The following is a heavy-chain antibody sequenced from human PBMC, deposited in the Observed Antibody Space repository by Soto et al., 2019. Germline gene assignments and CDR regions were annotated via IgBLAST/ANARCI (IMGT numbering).Heavy chain of an antibody. CDR1: GASIRGFY. Sequence: PAETLSLTCTVSGASIRGFYWSWIRKSAGKGLEWIGRIYATGTTDYNPSLKSRVMMSVDTSKKQFSLKLRSVTAADTAVYYCVRDGTKTLRDSLDPSGQGISVTVSS. D-gene: IGHD1-1*01. CDR2: IYATGTT. J-gene: IGHJ5*02. CDR3: VRDGTKTLRDSLDP. V-gene: IGHV4-4*07.